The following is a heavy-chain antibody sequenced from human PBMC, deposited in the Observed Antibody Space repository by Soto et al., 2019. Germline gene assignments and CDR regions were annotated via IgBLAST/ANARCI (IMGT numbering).Heavy chain of an antibody. D-gene: IGHD1-7*01. CDR3: ARFSNWNYESSKFDY. J-gene: IGHJ4*02. CDR2: ISYDGSNK. Sequence: GGSLRLSCAASGFTFSSYAMHWVRQAPGKGLEWVAVISYDGSNKYYADPVKGRFTISRDNSKNTLYLQMNSLRAEDTAVYYCARFSNWNYESSKFDYWGQGTLVTVSS. CDR1: GFTFSSYA. V-gene: IGHV3-30-3*01.